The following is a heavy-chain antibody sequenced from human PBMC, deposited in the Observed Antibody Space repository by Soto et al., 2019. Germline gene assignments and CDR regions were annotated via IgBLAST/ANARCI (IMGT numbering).Heavy chain of an antibody. V-gene: IGHV2-5*02. CDR1: GFSLSTSGVG. Sequence: QITLRESGPTRVQPTQTLALTCTFSGFSLSTSGVGVGWIRQPTGKALEWLALIYWDDDKRSSPSLKTRLTITNDTSINRVVLTMTDMDPVYTATYYCAYRALYSGSYWDGGYFAYWGQGALVTVSS. J-gene: IGHJ4*02. CDR3: AYRALYSGSYWDGGYFAY. D-gene: IGHD1-26*01. CDR2: IYWDDDK.